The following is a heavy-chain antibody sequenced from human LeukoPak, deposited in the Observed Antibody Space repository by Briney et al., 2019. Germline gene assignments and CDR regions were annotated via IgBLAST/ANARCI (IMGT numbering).Heavy chain of an antibody. CDR3: ARDSLIVVVPAAMYYYYYYMDV. Sequence: ASVKVSCKASGYTFTSYGIGWVRQAPGQGLEWMGWISAYNGNTKYAQKFQGRVTMTTDTSTSTAYMELRSLRSDDTVVYYCARDSLIVVVPAAMYYYYYYMDVWGKGTTVTISS. V-gene: IGHV1-18*01. J-gene: IGHJ6*03. D-gene: IGHD2-2*01. CDR1: GYTFTSYG. CDR2: ISAYNGNT.